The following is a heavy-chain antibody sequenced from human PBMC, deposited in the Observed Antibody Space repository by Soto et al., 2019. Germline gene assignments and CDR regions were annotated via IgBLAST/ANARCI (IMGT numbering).Heavy chain of an antibody. V-gene: IGHV3-21*01. J-gene: IGHJ4*02. CDR3: ARGGSSSPYFDY. CDR1: GFTFSSYS. CDR2: ISSSSSYI. D-gene: IGHD6-6*01. Sequence: GGSLRLSCAASGFTFSSYSMNWVRRAPGKGLEWVSSISSSSSYIYYADSVKGRFTISRDNAKNSLYLQMNSLRAEDTAVYYCARGGSSSPYFDYWGQGTLVTVSS.